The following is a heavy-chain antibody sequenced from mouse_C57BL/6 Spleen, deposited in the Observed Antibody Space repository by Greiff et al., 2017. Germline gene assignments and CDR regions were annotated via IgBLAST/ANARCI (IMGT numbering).Heavy chain of an antibody. Sequence: QVQLQQPGAELVRPGSSVKLSCKASGYTFTSYWMHWVKQRPIQGLEWIGNIDPSDSETHYNQKFKDKATLTVDKSSSTAYMPLSSLTSEDSAVXYCARDDGNSYWYFDVWGTGTTVTVSS. CDR3: ARDDGNSYWYFDV. CDR1: GYTFTSYW. J-gene: IGHJ1*03. D-gene: IGHD2-1*01. CDR2: IDPSDSET. V-gene: IGHV1-52*01.